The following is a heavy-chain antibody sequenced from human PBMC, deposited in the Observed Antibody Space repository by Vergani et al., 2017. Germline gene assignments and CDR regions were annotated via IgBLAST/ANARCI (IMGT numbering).Heavy chain of an antibody. CDR2: IYYSGST. Sequence: QLQLQESGPGLVKPSETLSLTCTVSGGSISSSSYYWGWIRQPPGKGLEWIGSIYYSGSTYYNPSLKSRVTISVDTSKNQFSLKLSSVTAADTAVYYCARDGLTMVRGVIRRACXFDLWGRGTLVTVSS. CDR1: GGSISSSSYY. J-gene: IGHJ2*01. D-gene: IGHD3-10*01. CDR3: ARDGLTMVRGVIRRACXFDL. V-gene: IGHV4-39*07.